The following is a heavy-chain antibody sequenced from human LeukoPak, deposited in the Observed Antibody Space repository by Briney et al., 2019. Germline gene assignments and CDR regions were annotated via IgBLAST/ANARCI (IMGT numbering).Heavy chain of an antibody. D-gene: IGHD4-11*01. J-gene: IGHJ5*02. Sequence: GGSLRLSCAASGFTFSSYSMNWVRPAPGKGLEWISYISISNTIYYADSVKGRFTISRDNAKNSLYLQMNSLRDEDTAVYYCARSYSYSNYFDPWGQGTLVTVSS. CDR3: ARSYSYSNYFDP. CDR1: GFTFSSYS. V-gene: IGHV3-48*02. CDR2: ISISNTI.